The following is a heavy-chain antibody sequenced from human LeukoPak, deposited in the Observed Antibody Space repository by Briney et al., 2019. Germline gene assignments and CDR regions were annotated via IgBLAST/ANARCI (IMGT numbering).Heavy chain of an antibody. J-gene: IGHJ4*02. CDR2: LYSGGST. D-gene: IGHD6-13*01. V-gene: IGHV3-66*01. Sequence: PGGSLRLSCAVSGFTVSSNYMSWVRQAPGKGLEWVSILYSGGSTYYADSVKGRFTISRDNSKNILYLQMNSLRAEDTALYYCARVGYTDSWYSSPPFDYWGQGTLVTVSS. CDR1: GFTVSSNY. CDR3: ARVGYTDSWYSSPPFDY.